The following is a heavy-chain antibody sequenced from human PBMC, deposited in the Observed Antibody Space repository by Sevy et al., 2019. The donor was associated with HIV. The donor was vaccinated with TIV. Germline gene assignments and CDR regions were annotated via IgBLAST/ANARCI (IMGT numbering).Heavy chain of an antibody. J-gene: IGHJ6*02. CDR1: GFSFGDYA. CDR2: ISWNSVSL. Sequence: SLKISCAASGFSFGDYAMHWVRQAPGKGLEWVSGISWNSVSLDYADSVKGRFTISRDNAKNSLFLQMNRPRSEDTALYYCAKDNRPATMSNSSYYYYYGMDVWGQGTTVTVSS. V-gene: IGHV3-9*01. D-gene: IGHD6-6*01. CDR3: AKDNRPATMSNSSYYYYYGMDV.